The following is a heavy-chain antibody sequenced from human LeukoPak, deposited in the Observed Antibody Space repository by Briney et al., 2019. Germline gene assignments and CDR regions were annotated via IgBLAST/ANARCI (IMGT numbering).Heavy chain of an antibody. V-gene: IGHV4-59*08. CDR1: GGSISSYY. Sequence: SKTPSLTCTVSGGSISSYYWSWIRQPPGKGLEWIGYIYYSGSTNYNPSLKSRVTISVDTSKNQFSLKLSSVTAADTAVYYCASSNDFWSGYPYWGQGTLVTVSS. J-gene: IGHJ4*02. D-gene: IGHD3-3*01. CDR3: ASSNDFWSGYPY. CDR2: IYYSGST.